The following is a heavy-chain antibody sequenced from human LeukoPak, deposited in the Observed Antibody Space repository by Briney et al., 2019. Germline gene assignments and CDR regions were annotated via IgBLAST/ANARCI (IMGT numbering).Heavy chain of an antibody. CDR1: GGSISSSSYY. J-gene: IGHJ4*02. Sequence: PSETLSLTCTVSGGSISSSSYYWSWIRQPPGKGLEWIGYIYYTGSTNYNPSLKSRVTISVDTSKNQFSLKLSSVTAADTAVYYCARRVAVAGPLDYWGQGTLVPVSS. CDR3: ARRVAVAGPLDY. D-gene: IGHD6-19*01. V-gene: IGHV4-61*05. CDR2: IYYTGST.